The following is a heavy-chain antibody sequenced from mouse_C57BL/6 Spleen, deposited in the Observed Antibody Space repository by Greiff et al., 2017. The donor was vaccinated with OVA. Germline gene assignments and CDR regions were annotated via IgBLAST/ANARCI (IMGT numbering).Heavy chain of an antibody. Sequence: QVQLQQSDAELVKPGASVKISCKVSGYTFTDHTIHWMKQRPEQGLEWIGNIYPRDGSTKYNEKFKGKATVTADKSSSTAYMQLNSLTSEDSAVYFCARKGVLGYYAMDYWGQGTSVTVSS. J-gene: IGHJ4*01. D-gene: IGHD1-1*01. CDR2: IYPRDGST. CDR3: ARKGVLGYYAMDY. V-gene: IGHV1-78*01. CDR1: GYTFTDHT.